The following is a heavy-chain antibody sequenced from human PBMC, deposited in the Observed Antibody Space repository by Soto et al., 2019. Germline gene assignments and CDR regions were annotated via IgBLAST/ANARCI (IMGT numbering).Heavy chain of an antibody. V-gene: IGHV3-53*01. CDR3: ARGIFGVVPGYCGMDV. J-gene: IGHJ6*02. CDR1: GFTVSSNY. Sequence: GGSLRLSCAASGFTVSSNYMSWVRQAPGKGLEWVSVIYSGGSTYYADSVKGRFTISRDNSKNTLSLQMNSLRAEDTAVYYCARGIFGVVPGYCGMDVWGQGTTVTVSS. D-gene: IGHD3-3*01. CDR2: IYSGGST.